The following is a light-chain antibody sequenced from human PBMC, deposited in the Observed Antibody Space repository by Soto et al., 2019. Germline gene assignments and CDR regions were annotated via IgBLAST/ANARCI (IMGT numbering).Light chain of an antibody. J-gene: IGKJ2*01. Sequence: ETVMTQSPATLSLSPGERATLSCRASQSVNSNIAWYQQKLGQAPRVLIYGASTRATGIPESSSGSGSGTEFTRTSSSLHSEQFAVYYCQQYNKYPPAYTFGQGTKVDIK. V-gene: IGKV3-15*01. CDR2: GAS. CDR3: QQYNKYPPAYT. CDR1: QSVNSN.